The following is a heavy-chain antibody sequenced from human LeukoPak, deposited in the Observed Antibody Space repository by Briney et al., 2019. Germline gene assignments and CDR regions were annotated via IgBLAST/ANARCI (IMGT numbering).Heavy chain of an antibody. D-gene: IGHD6-13*01. V-gene: IGHV4-31*03. Sequence: SQTLSLTCTVSGGSISSGGYYWSWIRQHPGKGLEWIGYIYYTGSTYYNPSLKSRVTISVDTSKNQFSLKLSSVTAADTAVYYCARRVAAAAPYAEDYWGQGTLVTVSS. J-gene: IGHJ4*02. CDR2: IYYTGST. CDR3: ARRVAAAAPYAEDY. CDR1: GGSISSGGYY.